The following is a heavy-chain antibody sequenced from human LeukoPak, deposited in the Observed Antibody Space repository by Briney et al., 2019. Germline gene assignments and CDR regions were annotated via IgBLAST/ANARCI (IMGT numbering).Heavy chain of an antibody. CDR1: GGSISSYY. V-gene: IGHV4-4*07. D-gene: IGHD3-3*01. CDR2: IYTSGST. Sequence: SETLSLTCTVSGGSISSYYWNWIRQPAGKGLEWIGRIYTSGSTNYNPSLKSRVTISVDRSKNQFSLKLSSVTAADTAVYYCATTYDFWSGYLDYWGQGALVTVSS. CDR3: ATTYDFWSGYLDY. J-gene: IGHJ4*02.